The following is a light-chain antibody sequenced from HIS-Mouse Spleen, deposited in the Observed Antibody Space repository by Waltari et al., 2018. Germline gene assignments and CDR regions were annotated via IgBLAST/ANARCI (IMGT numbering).Light chain of an antibody. CDR2: DSS. J-gene: IGKJ4*01. CDR1: QSVSSY. CDR3: QQRSNWPLT. V-gene: IGKV3-11*01. Sequence: EIVLTQSPSTLFLSPGERATLSCRASQSVSSYLAWYPQKPVQSPRLLIYDSSNRATGIPARFSGSGSGTDFTLTISSLEPEDFAVYYCQQRSNWPLTFGGGTKVEIK.